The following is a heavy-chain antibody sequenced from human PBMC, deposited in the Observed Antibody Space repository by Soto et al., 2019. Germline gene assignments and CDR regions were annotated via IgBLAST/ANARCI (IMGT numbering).Heavy chain of an antibody. J-gene: IGHJ4*02. Sequence: VGSVRLFCASSVFTFSSYWMHCVRQSPGKWLVWVSRINSDGSSTSYADSVKGRFTISRDNAKNTLYLQMNSLRAEDTAVYYCARGPNSYSSGWFEDFEYWGQVTLVNVSS. V-gene: IGHV3-74*01. CDR2: INSDGSST. CDR1: VFTFSSYW. CDR3: ARGPNSYSSGWFEDFEY. D-gene: IGHD6-19*01.